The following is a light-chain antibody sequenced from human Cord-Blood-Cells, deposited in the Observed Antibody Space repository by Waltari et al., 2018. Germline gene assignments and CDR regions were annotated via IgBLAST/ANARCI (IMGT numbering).Light chain of an antibody. CDR1: KSVLYSSNNKNY. Sequence: DIVMTQSPDPLAVSLGERATINCKFSKSVLYSSNNKNYLAWYQQKPGQPPKLLIYWASTRESGVPDRFSGSGSGTDFTLTISSLQAEDVAVYYCQQYYSTPITFGQGTRLEIK. J-gene: IGKJ5*01. CDR3: QQYYSTPIT. CDR2: WAS. V-gene: IGKV4-1*01.